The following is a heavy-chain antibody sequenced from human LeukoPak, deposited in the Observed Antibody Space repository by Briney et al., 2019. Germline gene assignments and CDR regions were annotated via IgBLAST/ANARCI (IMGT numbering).Heavy chain of an antibody. V-gene: IGHV4-39*01. CDR1: GGSISSSSYY. J-gene: IGHJ4*02. D-gene: IGHD1-26*01. CDR2: IYYSGST. CDR3: ASNAPSGDYFAY. Sequence: SETLSLTCTVSGGSISSSSYYWGWIRQPPGKGLEWIGSIYYSGSTYYNPSLKSRVTISVDTSKNQFSLKLSSVTAADSAVYYCASNAPSGDYFAYWGQGTLVTVSS.